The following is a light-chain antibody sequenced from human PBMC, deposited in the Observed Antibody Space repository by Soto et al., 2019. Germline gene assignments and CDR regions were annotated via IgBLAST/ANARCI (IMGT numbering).Light chain of an antibody. Sequence: EIVLTQSPATVSLSPGQRATLSCRTSQTVSRHLAWYQQKPGQAPRLLIYDISNRDTGIPARFSGSGAGTYFTLTITSREPEDSAVYYCQQRRRWPRNTLGQRTKLETK. CDR1: QTVSRH. CDR2: DIS. V-gene: IGKV3-11*01. J-gene: IGKJ2*01. CDR3: QQRRRWPRNT.